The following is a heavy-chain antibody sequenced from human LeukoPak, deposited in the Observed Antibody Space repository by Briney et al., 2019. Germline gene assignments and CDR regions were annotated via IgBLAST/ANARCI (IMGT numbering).Heavy chain of an antibody. CDR3: AKDPARRHAFDI. Sequence: GGSLRLSCAASGFTFSSYAMSWVRQAPGRGLEWVSAISGSGGSTYYADSVKGRFTISRDDSKNTLYLQMNSLRAEDTAVYYCAKDPARRHAFDIWGQGTMVTVSS. V-gene: IGHV3-23*01. J-gene: IGHJ3*02. CDR1: GFTFSSYA. CDR2: ISGSGGST.